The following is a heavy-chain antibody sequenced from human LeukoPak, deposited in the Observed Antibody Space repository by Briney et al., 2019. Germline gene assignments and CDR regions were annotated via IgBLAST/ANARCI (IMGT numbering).Heavy chain of an antibody. J-gene: IGHJ4*02. CDR3: ARDNIAVAEYYFDY. D-gene: IGHD6-19*01. V-gene: IGHV4-4*07. CDR2: IYTSGST. CDR1: GGAISSYY. Sequence: SETLSLTCTVSGGAISSYYWSLIRQPAGKGLEWIGRIYTSGSTNYNPSLKSRVTMSVDTSKNQFSLKLSSVTAADTAVYYCARDNIAVAEYYFDYWGQGTLVTVSS.